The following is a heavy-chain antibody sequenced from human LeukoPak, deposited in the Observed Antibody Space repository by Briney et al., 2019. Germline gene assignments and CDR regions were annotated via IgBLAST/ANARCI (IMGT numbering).Heavy chain of an antibody. CDR1: GYTFTGYY. D-gene: IGHD2-2*01. CDR3: ARSTRRLGYCSSTSCYGGDF. J-gene: IGHJ4*02. Sequence: GASVKVSCKASGYTFTGYYMHWVRQAPGQGLEWMEWINPNSGGTNYAQKFQGRVTMTRDTSISTAYMELSRLRSDDTAVYYCARSTRRLGYCSSTSCYGGDFWGQGTLVTVSS. CDR2: INPNSGGT. V-gene: IGHV1-2*02.